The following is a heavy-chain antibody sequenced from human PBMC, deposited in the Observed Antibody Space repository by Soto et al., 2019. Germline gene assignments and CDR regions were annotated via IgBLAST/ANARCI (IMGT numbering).Heavy chain of an antibody. CDR2: INHSGST. V-gene: IGHV4-34*01. J-gene: IGHJ3*02. CDR3: ARRGYYDSSGYYYPFDAAFDI. CDR1: GGSFSVYY. Sequence: PSETLSLTCAVYGGSFSVYYWSWTRKPPGKGLECIGEINHSGSTNYNPSLKSRVTISVDTSKNQFSLKLSSVTAADTAVYYCARRGYYDSSGYYYPFDAAFDIWGQGTMVSV. D-gene: IGHD3-22*01.